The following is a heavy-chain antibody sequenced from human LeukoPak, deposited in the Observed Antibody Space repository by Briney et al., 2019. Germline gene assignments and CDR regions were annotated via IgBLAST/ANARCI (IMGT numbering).Heavy chain of an antibody. CDR3: ASLYYDSSGYYLSYFDY. V-gene: IGHV3-48*03. Sequence: GGSLRLSCAASGFTFSSYEMNWVRQAPGKGLEWVSYISSSGSTIYYADSVKGRFTISRDSAKNSLYLQMNSLRAEDTAVYYCASLYYDSSGYYLSYFDYWGQGTLVTVSS. CDR1: GFTFSSYE. CDR2: ISSSGSTI. D-gene: IGHD3-22*01. J-gene: IGHJ4*02.